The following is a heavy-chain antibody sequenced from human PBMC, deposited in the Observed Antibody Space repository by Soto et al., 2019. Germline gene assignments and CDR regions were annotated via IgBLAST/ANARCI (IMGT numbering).Heavy chain of an antibody. V-gene: IGHV4-30-4*01. D-gene: IGHD3-16*01. CDR1: GGSTSSDNY. J-gene: IGHJ4*02. CDR2: IYYSGNT. Sequence: QVQLQESGPGLVKPSQTLSLTCTVSGGSTSSDNYWSWIRQPPGKGLEWIGHIYYSGNTDDNPSLSRRLAISIDTSKNQFSLKLSSVTAADTAVYFCAREGGESSDGLYYFDSWGQGSLVTVSS. CDR3: AREGGESSDGLYYFDS.